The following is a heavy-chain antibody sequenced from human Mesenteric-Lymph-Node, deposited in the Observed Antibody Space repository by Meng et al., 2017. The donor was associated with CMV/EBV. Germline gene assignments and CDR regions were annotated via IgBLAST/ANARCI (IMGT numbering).Heavy chain of an antibody. CDR1: GFTFSSYA. CDR2: ISGSGGST. V-gene: IGHV3-23*01. J-gene: IGHJ4*02. CDR3: AKDSTAAGTFDY. Sequence: GGSLRLSCAASGFTFSSYAMSWVRQAPGKGLEWVSAISGSGGSTYCADSVKGRFTISRDNSKNTLYLQMNSLRAEDTAVYYCAKDSTAAGTFDYWGQGTLVTVSS. D-gene: IGHD6-13*01.